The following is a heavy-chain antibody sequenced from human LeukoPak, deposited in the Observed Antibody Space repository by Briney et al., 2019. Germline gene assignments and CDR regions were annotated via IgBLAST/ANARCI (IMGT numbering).Heavy chain of an antibody. J-gene: IGHJ5*02. CDR1: GGSFSNHY. D-gene: IGHD1-7*01. CDR2: IYHTGST. Sequence: PSETLSLTCTVPGGSFSNHYWSWIRQPPGKGLEWIGYIYHTGSTNYNPSLKSRVTISVDTSKNQFSLKLSSVTAADTAVYYCARGNYVDWFDPWGQGTQVTVSS. CDR3: ARGNYVDWFDP. V-gene: IGHV4-59*11.